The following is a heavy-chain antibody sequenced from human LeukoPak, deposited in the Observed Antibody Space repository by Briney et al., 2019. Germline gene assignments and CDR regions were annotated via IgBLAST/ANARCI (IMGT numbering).Heavy chain of an antibody. J-gene: IGHJ4*02. Sequence: GGSLRLSCAASGFTFSSHGINWVRQAPGKGLEGVSGISPSGSISYYADSVKGRFTISRDNGKNSLDLQMNSLRADDTAVYYCARDTLGEGEDANYAVYYFDYWGQGTVVTVSS. CDR3: ARDTLGEGEDANYAVYYFDY. CDR2: ISPSGSIS. V-gene: IGHV3-21*01. CDR1: GFTFSSHG. D-gene: IGHD4/OR15-4a*01.